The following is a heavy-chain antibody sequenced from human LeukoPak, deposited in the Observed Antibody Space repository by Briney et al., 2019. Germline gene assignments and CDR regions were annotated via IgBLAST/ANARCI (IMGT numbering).Heavy chain of an antibody. CDR2: VYYSGTT. J-gene: IGHJ5*02. D-gene: IGHD1-14*01. Sequence: SETLSLTCTVSGDSISSPDYYWGWIRQAPGKGLEWIGSVYYSGTTYHNPSLKSRVTMSVDMSKNQFSLKVNSVTAADTALYYCARAISGPANWFDPWGQGTPVTVYS. CDR1: GDSISSPDYY. V-gene: IGHV4-39*01. CDR3: ARAISGPANWFDP.